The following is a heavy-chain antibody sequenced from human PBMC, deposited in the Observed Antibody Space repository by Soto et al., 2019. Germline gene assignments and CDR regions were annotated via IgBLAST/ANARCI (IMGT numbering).Heavy chain of an antibody. V-gene: IGHV1-69*12. CDR3: ARSQIVATKPGAYYYYYGMDV. D-gene: IGHD5-12*01. Sequence: QVQLVQSGAGVKKPGSSVKVSGKVSGGTFSSYAISWVRQAPGQGLEWMGGIIPIFGTANYAQKFQGRVTITADESTSTAYMELSSLRSEDTAVYYCARSQIVATKPGAYYYYYGMDVWGQGTTVTVSS. CDR2: IIPIFGTA. CDR1: GGTFSSYA. J-gene: IGHJ6*02.